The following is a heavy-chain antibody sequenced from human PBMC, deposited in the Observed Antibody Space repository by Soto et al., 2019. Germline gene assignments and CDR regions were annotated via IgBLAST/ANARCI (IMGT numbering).Heavy chain of an antibody. V-gene: IGHV1-46*01. CDR2: IYPSGGST. D-gene: IGHD2-2*01. J-gene: IGHJ4*02. Sequence: ASVKVSCKASGDTFTNYYMHWVRQAPGQGLEWMGIIYPSGGSTRNAQKFQGRVTMTRDTSTSTVYMELSSLRSEDTAVYYCAGDCEGPMDYWGRGTLVTVSS. CDR1: GDTFTNYY. CDR3: AGDCEGPMDY.